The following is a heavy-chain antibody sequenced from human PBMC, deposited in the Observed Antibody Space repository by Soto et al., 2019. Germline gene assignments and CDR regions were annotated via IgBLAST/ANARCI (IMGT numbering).Heavy chain of an antibody. Sequence: GGSLRLSCAASGFTVISNYMNWVLQAPGKGLEWVSVIYSGGSTYYADSVKGRFTISRDNSKNTLYLQMNSLRAEDTAVFYCAREDALGYSYGYCHWGQGTLVTVSS. J-gene: IGHJ4*02. D-gene: IGHD5-18*01. CDR2: IYSGGST. CDR1: GFTVISNY. CDR3: AREDALGYSYGYCH. V-gene: IGHV3-53*01.